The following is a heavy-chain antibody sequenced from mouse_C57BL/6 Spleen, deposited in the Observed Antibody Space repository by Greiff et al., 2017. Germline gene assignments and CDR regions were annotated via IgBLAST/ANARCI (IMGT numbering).Heavy chain of an antibody. Sequence: VQLQQSGPELVKPGASVKISCKASGYTFTDYYMNWVKQSHGKSLEWIGDINPNNGGTSYNQKFKGKATLTVDKSSSTAYMELRSLTSEDSAVYYCAIIYYDYDGGYFDVWGTGATVTVSS. CDR3: AIIYYDYDGGYFDV. V-gene: IGHV1-26*01. CDR1: GYTFTDYY. D-gene: IGHD2-4*01. CDR2: INPNNGGT. J-gene: IGHJ1*03.